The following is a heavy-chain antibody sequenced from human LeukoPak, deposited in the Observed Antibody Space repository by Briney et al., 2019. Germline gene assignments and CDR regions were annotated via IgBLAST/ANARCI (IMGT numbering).Heavy chain of an antibody. Sequence: GGSLRLSCATSGFTFSDYWMNWFRQAPGKGPEWVAIIKQDGSQTHYVDFVKGRFTISRDNDKSSLFLQMNSLRDEDTAVYCCARGQGWLSDSWGQGIQVTVTS. CDR3: ARGQGWLSDS. J-gene: IGHJ4*02. CDR1: GFTFSDYW. D-gene: IGHD3-9*01. CDR2: IKQDGSQT. V-gene: IGHV3-7*03.